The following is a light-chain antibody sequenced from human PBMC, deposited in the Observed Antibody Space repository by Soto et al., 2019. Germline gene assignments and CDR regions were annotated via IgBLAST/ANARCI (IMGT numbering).Light chain of an antibody. J-gene: IGKJ4*01. V-gene: IGKV3-20*01. Sequence: EIVLTQSPGTLSLSPGERATLSCRASQSVTRSSLAWYQQKPGQAPRLLVYGASRRATGIPDRFSGSGSGTDFTLTISRLEPQGCAMYYYHQYGSSPLTLDGGTKVEIK. CDR1: QSVTRSS. CDR3: HQYGSSPLT. CDR2: GAS.